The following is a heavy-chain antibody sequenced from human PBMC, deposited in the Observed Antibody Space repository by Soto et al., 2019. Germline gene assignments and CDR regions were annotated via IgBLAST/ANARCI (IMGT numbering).Heavy chain of an antibody. CDR3: ARERMEWLLSYDAFDI. CDR2: IIPIFGTA. CDR1: GGTFSSYA. J-gene: IGHJ3*02. Sequence: GASVKVSCKASGGTFSSYAISWVRQAPGQGLEWMGGIIPIFGTANYAQKFQGRVTITADESTSTAYVELSSLRSEDTAVYYCARERMEWLLSYDAFDIWGQGTMVTVSS. D-gene: IGHD3-3*01. V-gene: IGHV1-69*13.